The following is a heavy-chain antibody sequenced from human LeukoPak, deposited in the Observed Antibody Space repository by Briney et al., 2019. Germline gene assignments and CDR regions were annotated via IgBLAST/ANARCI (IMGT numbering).Heavy chain of an antibody. CDR1: GGSFSGYY. CDR3: ARGGGFGELYS. Sequence: KPSETLSLTCAVYGGSFSGYYWSWIRQPPGKGLEWIGEINHSGSTNYNPSLKSRVTISVDTFKNQFSLRLSSVTAADTAVYYCARGGGFGELYSWGQGTLVTVSS. D-gene: IGHD3-10*01. V-gene: IGHV4-34*01. J-gene: IGHJ5*02. CDR2: INHSGST.